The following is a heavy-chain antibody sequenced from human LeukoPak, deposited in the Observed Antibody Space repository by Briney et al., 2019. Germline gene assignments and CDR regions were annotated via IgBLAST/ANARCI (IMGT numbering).Heavy chain of an antibody. J-gene: IGHJ4*02. D-gene: IGHD6-13*01. CDR1: GLTFSSYA. Sequence: GGSLRLSCAASGLTFSSYAMHWVRQAPGKGLEYVSAISSNGGSTYYANSMKGRFTISRDNSKNTLYLQTGSLRAEDMAVYYCARGALGSSSWYEDYFDSWGQGTLVTVSS. V-gene: IGHV3-64*01. CDR3: ARGALGSSSWYEDYFDS. CDR2: ISSNGGST.